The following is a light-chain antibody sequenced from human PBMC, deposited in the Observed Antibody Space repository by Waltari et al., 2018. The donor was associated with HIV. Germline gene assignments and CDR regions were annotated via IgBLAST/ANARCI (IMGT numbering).Light chain of an antibody. Sequence: QSALTQPASVSGSPGQSITISCTGTSSDVGGYKYVSWYQQPPRKAPKLMLYDIKKLPSGVANRVCASKSGNTASLTISGVQAEDEADYYCCSHAGTTTLVFGGGTKLTVL. J-gene: IGLJ2*01. V-gene: IGLV2-23*02. CDR3: CSHAGTTTLV. CDR1: SSDVGGYKY. CDR2: DIK.